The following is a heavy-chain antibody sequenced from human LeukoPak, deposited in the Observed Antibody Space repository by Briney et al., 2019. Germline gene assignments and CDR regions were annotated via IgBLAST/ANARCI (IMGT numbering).Heavy chain of an antibody. D-gene: IGHD4-11*01. CDR3: TRESETTVTTTEWDYYYFYMDV. Sequence: PGGSLRLSCAASGFTFSSYRMNWVRQAPGKGLEWVSSFSSSNSDIYYADSVKGRFTISRDNAKNSLYLHMNSLRAEDTAVYYCTRESETTVTTTEWDYYYFYMDVWGKGTTVTVSS. V-gene: IGHV3-21*01. CDR1: GFTFSSYR. J-gene: IGHJ6*03. CDR2: FSSSNSDI.